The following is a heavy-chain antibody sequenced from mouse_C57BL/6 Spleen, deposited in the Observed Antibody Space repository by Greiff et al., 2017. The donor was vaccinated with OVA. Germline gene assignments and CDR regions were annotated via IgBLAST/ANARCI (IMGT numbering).Heavy chain of an antibody. Sequence: QVQLQQSGAELVRPGPSVKVSCKASGYAFTNYLIEWVKQRPGQGLEWIGVINPGSGGTNYNEKFKGKATLTADKSSSTAYMQLSCLTSEVSAVYVCFCYVYDEWLGYWGQGTLVSVSA. CDR3: FCYVYDEWLGY. CDR2: INPGSGGT. J-gene: IGHJ3*01. V-gene: IGHV1-54*01. CDR1: GYAFTNYL. D-gene: IGHD2-2*01.